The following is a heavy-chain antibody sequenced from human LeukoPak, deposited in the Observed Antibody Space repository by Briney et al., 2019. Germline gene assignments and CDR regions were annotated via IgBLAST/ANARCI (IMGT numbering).Heavy chain of an antibody. J-gene: IGHJ3*02. CDR3: AREAYFDNSGYSSAFDI. D-gene: IGHD3-22*01. V-gene: IGHV4-30-4*07. Sequence: PSETLSLTCAVSGGSIRSGGYSWSWIRQPPGKGLEWMGYIYKSGTTYYNPSLMSRLNISVDTSKNHFSLKLSSVTAADTAVYYCAREAYFDNSGYSSAFDIWGQGTMVTVSS. CDR1: GGSIRSGGYS. CDR2: IYKSGTT.